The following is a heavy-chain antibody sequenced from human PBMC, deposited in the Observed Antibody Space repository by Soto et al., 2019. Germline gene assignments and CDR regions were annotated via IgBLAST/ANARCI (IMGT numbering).Heavy chain of an antibody. CDR1: GYTFTSYG. CDR3: ARDGYYYGSGSSTRYGMDV. D-gene: IGHD3-10*01. V-gene: IGHV1-18*01. CDR2: ISAYNGNT. J-gene: IGHJ6*02. Sequence: QVQLVQSGAEVKKPGASVKVSCKASGYTFTSYGISWVRQAPGQGLEWMGWISAYNGNTNYAQKLQGRVTMTTDTPTSTAYMELRSLRSDDTAVYYCARDGYYYGSGSSTRYGMDVWGQGTTVTVSS.